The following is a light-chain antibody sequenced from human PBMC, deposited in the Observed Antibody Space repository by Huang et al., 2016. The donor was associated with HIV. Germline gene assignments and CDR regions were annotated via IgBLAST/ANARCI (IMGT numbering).Light chain of an antibody. CDR2: YAS. Sequence: DIQMTQSPSSLSASVGDRVTITCQARQDISNYLNWYQQKPGKAPKLLIYYASNLETGVPSRFSGSGSGTDFTFTISILQPEDIATYYCQQYDNLPLTFGGGTKVEIK. V-gene: IGKV1-33*01. CDR1: QDISNY. CDR3: QQYDNLPLT. J-gene: IGKJ4*01.